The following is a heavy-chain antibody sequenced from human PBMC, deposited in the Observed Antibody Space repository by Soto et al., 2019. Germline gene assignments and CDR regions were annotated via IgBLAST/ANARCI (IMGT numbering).Heavy chain of an antibody. CDR3: ATVDVAARPYYYFGMDV. CDR1: GYTLTELS. Sequence: QVQLVQSGAEVKKPGASVKVSCKVSGYTLTELSMHWVRQAPGKGLEWMGGFDPEDGETIYAQKLQGRVTITEDTSTDTAYMDLSSLRSEDTAVYYCATVDVAARPYYYFGMDVWGQGTTVTVSS. V-gene: IGHV1-24*01. J-gene: IGHJ6*02. D-gene: IGHD6-13*01. CDR2: FDPEDGET.